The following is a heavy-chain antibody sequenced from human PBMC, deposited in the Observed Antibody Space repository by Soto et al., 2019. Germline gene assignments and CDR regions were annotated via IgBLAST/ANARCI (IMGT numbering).Heavy chain of an antibody. Sequence: QLQLQESGPGLVKPSETLSLTCTVSGGSISSSSYYWGWIRQPPGKGLEWIGSIYYSGSTYYNPSLKSRVTISVDTSKNQFSLKPSSVTAADTAVYYCARRGYYDSSGYYDYWGQGTLVTVSS. CDR3: ARRGYYDSSGYYDY. CDR1: GGSISSSSYY. CDR2: IYYSGST. D-gene: IGHD3-22*01. J-gene: IGHJ4*02. V-gene: IGHV4-39*01.